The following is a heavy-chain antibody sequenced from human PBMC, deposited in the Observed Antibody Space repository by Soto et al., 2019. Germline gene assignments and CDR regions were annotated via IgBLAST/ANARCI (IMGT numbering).Heavy chain of an antibody. CDR1: GFSLTTSGVG. J-gene: IGHJ4*02. CDR3: AHRVLRTVFGLVTTTAIYFDF. CDR2: IYWDDDK. D-gene: IGHD3-3*01. V-gene: IGHV2-5*02. Sequence: QITLNESGPTQVKPRQTLTLTCTFSGFSLTTSGVGVGWIRQSPGKAPEWLALIYWDDDKRYRPSLQSRLTITKDTSKNQVVLTMADLDPADTATYYCAHRVLRTVFGLVTTTAIYFDFWGQGTPVAVSS.